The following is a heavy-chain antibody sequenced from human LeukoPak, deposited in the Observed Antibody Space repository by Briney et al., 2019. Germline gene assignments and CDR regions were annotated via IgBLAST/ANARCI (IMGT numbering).Heavy chain of an antibody. CDR2: ISSSGSSI. V-gene: IGHV3-48*03. Sequence: GGSLRLSCAASGLTFSSYEMNWVRQAPGKGLEWVSYISSSGSSIYYADSVKGRFTISRDNAKNSLYLQMNSLRAEDTAVYYCARVPRWYVIDYWGQGTLVTVSS. D-gene: IGHD4-23*01. CDR3: ARVPRWYVIDY. CDR1: GLTFSSYE. J-gene: IGHJ4*02.